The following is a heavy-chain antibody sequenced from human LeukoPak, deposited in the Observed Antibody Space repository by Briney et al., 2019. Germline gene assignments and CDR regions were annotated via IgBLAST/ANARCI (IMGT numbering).Heavy chain of an antibody. CDR2: IHYSGSSGST. J-gene: IGHJ4*02. D-gene: IGHD6-13*01. CDR1: GGSVTSYY. V-gene: IGHV4-59*02. Sequence: SETLSLTCTVSGGSVTSYYWSWIRQPPGKGLEWIGNIHYSGSSGSTNYNPSLKSRVTTSVDTSTNQLSLRLSSVTAADTVVYYCARVSDLAAAGTYDYWGQGTLVTVSS. CDR3: ARVSDLAAAGTYDY.